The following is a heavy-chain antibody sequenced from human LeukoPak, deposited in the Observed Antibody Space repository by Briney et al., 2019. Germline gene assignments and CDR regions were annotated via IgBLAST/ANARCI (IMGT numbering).Heavy chain of an antibody. CDR2: IYHSGST. V-gene: IGHV4-30-4*01. D-gene: IGHD3-22*01. Sequence: SETLSLTCSVSGGSITSGDYFWSWIRQPPGKGLEWIGYIYHSGSTYYNPSLKSRVVVSVDTSKAQFFLNLTSVTAADTAVYFSARSSPAYDSSGFPLAGAPATFDSWGQGTLVTVFS. CDR3: ARSSPAYDSSGFPLAGAPATFDS. CDR1: GGSITSGDYF. J-gene: IGHJ4*02.